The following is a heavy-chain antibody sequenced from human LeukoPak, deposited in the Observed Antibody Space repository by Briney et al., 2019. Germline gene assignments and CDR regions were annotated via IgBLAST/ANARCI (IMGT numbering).Heavy chain of an antibody. CDR2: ISFDGSNK. V-gene: IGHV3-30*03. CDR1: GFTFSSYG. D-gene: IGHD3-10*01. J-gene: IGHJ4*02. Sequence: GGSLRLSCAASGFTFSSYGMYWVRQAPGKGLEWVAVISFDGSNKYYADSVRGRFTVSRDNSKDTLYLQMNSLRAEDTAVYYCARTYYYGSGSNDYWGQGTLVTVSS. CDR3: ARTYYYGSGSNDY.